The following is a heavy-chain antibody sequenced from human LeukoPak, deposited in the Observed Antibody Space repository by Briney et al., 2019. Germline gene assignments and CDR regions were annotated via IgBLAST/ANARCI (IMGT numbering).Heavy chain of an antibody. CDR1: GFTFSNYA. V-gene: IGHV3-23*01. CDR3: AKWGDYDILTGYYDSDY. Sequence: GASLRLSCAASGFTFSNYAMSWVRQAPGKGLERVSAICGRDGGTYYADSVKGGFTVSRDDPKNTLYLQMNTLRAEDTAVYYCAKWGDYDILTGYYDSDYWGQGTLVTVSS. CDR2: ICGRDGGT. D-gene: IGHD3-9*01. J-gene: IGHJ4*02.